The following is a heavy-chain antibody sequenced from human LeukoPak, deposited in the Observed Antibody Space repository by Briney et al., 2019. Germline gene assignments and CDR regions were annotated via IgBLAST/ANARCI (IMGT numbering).Heavy chain of an antibody. CDR1: GYSISSGYY. Sequence: SETLSLTCAVSGYSISSGYYWGWIRQPPGKGLEWIGSIYHSGSTYYNPSLKSRVTISVGTSKNQFSLKLSSVTAADTAVYYCARDTLPAAMRSWFDPWGQGTLVTVSS. CDR3: ARDTLPAAMRSWFDP. D-gene: IGHD2-2*01. V-gene: IGHV4-38-2*02. J-gene: IGHJ5*02. CDR2: IYHSGST.